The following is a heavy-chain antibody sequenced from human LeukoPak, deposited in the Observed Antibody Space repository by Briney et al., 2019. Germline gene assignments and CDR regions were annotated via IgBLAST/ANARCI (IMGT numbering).Heavy chain of an antibody. J-gene: IGHJ3*02. V-gene: IGHV4-39*07. CDR3: ARDGPPDAFDI. CDR1: GGSISSSSYY. Sequence: SETLSLTCTVSGGSISSSSYYWGWIRQPPGKGLEWIGSIYHSGSTYYNPSLKSRVTISVDTSKNQFSLKLSSVTAADTAVYYCARDGPPDAFDIWGQGTMVTVSS. CDR2: IYHSGST.